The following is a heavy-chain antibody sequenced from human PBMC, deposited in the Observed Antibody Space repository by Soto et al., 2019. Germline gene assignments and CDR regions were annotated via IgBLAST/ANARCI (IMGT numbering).Heavy chain of an antibody. Sequence: QVQLVQSGAEVKKPGASVKVSCKASGYTFTSYAMHWVRQAPGQRLEWMGWINAGNGNTKYSQKFQGRVTITRDTAASTAYMELSSLRSEDTAVYYCARGPGGPDGPGDYWGQGTRVTVSS. CDR2: INAGNGNT. J-gene: IGHJ4*02. CDR1: GYTFTSYA. D-gene: IGHD2-15*01. CDR3: ARGPGGPDGPGDY. V-gene: IGHV1-3*01.